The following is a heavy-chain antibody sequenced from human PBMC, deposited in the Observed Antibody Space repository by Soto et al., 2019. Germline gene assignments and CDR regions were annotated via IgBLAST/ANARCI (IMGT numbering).Heavy chain of an antibody. V-gene: IGHV3-30-3*01. D-gene: IGHD1-26*01. CDR1: RFTLSSYT. Sequence: RSLRLSRAASRFTLSSYTMHWVRQAPGKGLEWVAVISYDGSNKYYADSVKGRFTISRDNSKNTLYLQMNSLRAEDTAVYYCARDAGIVGATPDDWGQGTLVTVSS. CDR2: ISYDGSNK. J-gene: IGHJ4*02. CDR3: ARDAGIVGATPDD.